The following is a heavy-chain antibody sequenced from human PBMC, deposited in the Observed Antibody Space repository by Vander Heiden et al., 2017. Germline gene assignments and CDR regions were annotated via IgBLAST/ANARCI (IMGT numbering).Heavy chain of an antibody. D-gene: IGHD5-18*01. J-gene: IGHJ6*02. V-gene: IGHV4-38-2*01. CDR1: GYSISSGYY. Sequence: QVQLQESGPGLVKPSETLSLTCAVSGYSISSGYYWGWIRQPPGKGLEWIGSIYHSGSTYYNPSLKSRVTISVDTSKNQFSLKLSSVTAADTAVYYCARAGGQLWLRGGDYYYYGMDVWGQGPTVTVSS. CDR3: ARAGGQLWLRGGDYYYYGMDV. CDR2: IYHSGST.